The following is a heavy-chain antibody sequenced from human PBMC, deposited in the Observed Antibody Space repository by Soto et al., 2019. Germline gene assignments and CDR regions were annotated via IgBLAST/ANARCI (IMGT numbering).Heavy chain of an antibody. J-gene: IGHJ4*02. CDR3: VKEAGIAPSYYFDY. CDR2: ISSNGGST. D-gene: IGHD6-13*01. CDR1: GFTFSSYA. Sequence: GGSLRLSCSASGFTFSSYAMHWVRQAPGKGLEYVSAISSNGGSTYYADSVKGRFTTSRDNSKNTLYLQMSSLRAEDTAVYYCVKEAGIAPSYYFDYWGQGTLVTVSS. V-gene: IGHV3-64D*06.